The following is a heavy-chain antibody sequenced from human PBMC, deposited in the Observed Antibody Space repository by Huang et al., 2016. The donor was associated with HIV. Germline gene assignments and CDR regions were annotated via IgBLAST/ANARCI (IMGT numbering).Heavy chain of an antibody. CDR3: ATVDYYDTSGPQRGYFDN. V-gene: IGHV1-69*01. J-gene: IGHJ4*02. Sequence: QVQLVQSGAEVKKPGSSVKVSCKASGGSFRNFAIGWVGQAPGQGLEWMGGIIPTLGTANDAQKCQGRVTISADESTSTAYMELSSLRSEDTAVYYCATVDYYDTSGPQRGYFDNWGQGTLVTVSS. CDR2: IIPTLGTA. CDR1: GGSFRNFA. D-gene: IGHD3-22*01.